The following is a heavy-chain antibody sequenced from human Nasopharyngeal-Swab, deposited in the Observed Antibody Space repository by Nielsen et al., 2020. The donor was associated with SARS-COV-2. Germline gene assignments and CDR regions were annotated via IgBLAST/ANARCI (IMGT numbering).Heavy chain of an antibody. CDR2: INWNGGSN. CDR1: GFTFDDYG. D-gene: IGHD3-3*01. CDR3: AREYYDGEFDP. V-gene: IGHV3-20*01. Sequence: GGSLRLSCAASGFTFDDYGMSWVRQAPGKGLEWVSGINWNGGSNSYAASVKGRFTISRDNAKNSLYLQMNSLRALDTALYHCAREYYDGEFDPWGQGTLVTVSS. J-gene: IGHJ5*02.